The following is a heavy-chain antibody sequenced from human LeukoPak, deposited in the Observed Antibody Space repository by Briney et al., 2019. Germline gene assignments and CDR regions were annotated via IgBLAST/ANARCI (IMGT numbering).Heavy chain of an antibody. CDR3: AAGTQGSGSYSPTAIDY. J-gene: IGHJ4*02. CDR1: GFTFTSCA. V-gene: IGHV1-58*01. D-gene: IGHD3-10*01. CDR2: IVVGSGNR. Sequence: SGKVSCKASGFTFTSCAVQWVRQARGQSVGWRGWIVVGSGNRNNAKKFQERGTITRDMSTSTAYMELSSLRSEDTAVYYCAAGTQGSGSYSPTAIDYWGQGPLVTVSS.